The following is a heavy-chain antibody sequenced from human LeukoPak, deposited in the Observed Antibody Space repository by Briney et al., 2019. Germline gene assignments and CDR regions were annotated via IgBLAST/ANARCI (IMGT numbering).Heavy chain of an antibody. CDR3: ATVTYYYDSSGPYSDY. CDR2: ISGSGGST. V-gene: IGHV3-23*01. CDR1: GFTFSSYA. Sequence: GGSLRLSCAASGFTFSSYAMSWVRQAPGKGLEWFSAISGSGGSTYYADSVKGRFTIARHNSKNTLYLQMNSLRAEDTAVYYCATVTYYYDSSGPYSDYWGQGTLVTVSS. J-gene: IGHJ4*02. D-gene: IGHD3-22*01.